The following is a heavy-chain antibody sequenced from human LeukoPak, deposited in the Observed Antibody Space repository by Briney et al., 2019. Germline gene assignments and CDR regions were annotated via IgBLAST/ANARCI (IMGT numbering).Heavy chain of an antibody. V-gene: IGHV3-23*01. D-gene: IGHD4/OR15-4a*01. CDR2: ISGSGGTT. J-gene: IGHJ5*02. CDR3: AKGYRCDLHH. CDR1: GFTFITYL. Sequence: GSLRLSSAASGFTFITYLMTWVRRAPGKGGEWVSAISGSGGTTYYAGSIKGRFTISRDNSKNTMFLQMNNLRAEDTATYYCAKGYRCDLHHWGQGILLIVSS.